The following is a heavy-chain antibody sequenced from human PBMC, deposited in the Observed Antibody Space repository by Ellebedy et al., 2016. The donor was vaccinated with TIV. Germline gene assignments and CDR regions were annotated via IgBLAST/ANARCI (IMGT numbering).Heavy chain of an antibody. CDR3: ARGEPQYGSGLV. Sequence: ASVKVSCXASGYTFTSYAMHWVRQAPGQRLEWMGWINAGNGNTKYSQKFQGRVTITRDTSISTAYMELSSLRSEDTAVYYCARGEPQYGSGLVWGQGTLVTVSS. CDR2: INAGNGNT. CDR1: GYTFTSYA. D-gene: IGHD3-10*01. V-gene: IGHV1-3*01. J-gene: IGHJ4*02.